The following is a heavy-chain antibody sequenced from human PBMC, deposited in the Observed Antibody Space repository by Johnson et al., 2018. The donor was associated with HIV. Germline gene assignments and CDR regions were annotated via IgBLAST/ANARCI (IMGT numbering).Heavy chain of an antibody. V-gene: IGHV3-33*05. Sequence: QVQLVESGGGVVQPGRSLRLSCAASGFTFSSYGMHWVRQAPGKGLEWVAVISYDGSNKYYADSVKGRFTISRYNSKFTLYLQMNSLRAEDTAGYYCATLIGSYYAFDIWGQGTMVTVSS. CDR1: GFTFSSYG. CDR3: ATLIGSYYAFDI. J-gene: IGHJ3*02. CDR2: ISYDGSNK. D-gene: IGHD1-26*01.